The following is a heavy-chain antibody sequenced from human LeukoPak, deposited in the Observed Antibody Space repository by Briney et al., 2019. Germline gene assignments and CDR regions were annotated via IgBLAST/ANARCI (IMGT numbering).Heavy chain of an antibody. V-gene: IGHV3-30*02. CDR1: GFTFSSYG. Sequence: GGSLRLSCAASGFTFSSYGMHWVRQAPGKGLEWVAFIRYDGSNKYYADSVKGRFTISRDNSKNTLYLQMNSLRAEDTAVHYCAKDRGIISDYWGQGTLVTVSS. CDR3: AKDRGIISDY. CDR2: IRYDGSNK. D-gene: IGHD3-10*01. J-gene: IGHJ4*02.